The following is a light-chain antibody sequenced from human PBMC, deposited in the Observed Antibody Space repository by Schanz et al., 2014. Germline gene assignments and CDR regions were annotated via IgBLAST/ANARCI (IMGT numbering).Light chain of an antibody. CDR2: AAS. V-gene: IGKV1-27*01. J-gene: IGKJ2*01. Sequence: DIQMTQSPSSLSASVGDRVTIPCRASQGITNYLAWYQQKPGKVPKLLISAASTLQSGVPSRFSGSGSGTDFTLTISSLQPEDVATYYCQQYNTYSYTFGQGTKLEI. CDR3: QQYNTYSYT. CDR1: QGITNY.